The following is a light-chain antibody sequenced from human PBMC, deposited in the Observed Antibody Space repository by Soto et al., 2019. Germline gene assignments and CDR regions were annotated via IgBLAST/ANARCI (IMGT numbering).Light chain of an antibody. Sequence: EIVMTQSPGTLSGSPGGRATLSCRASQSVSSDLAWYQQNPGQAPRLLIDDASTRATGIPARFIGSGSGTEFTLTISSLQSEDFAVYYCQQYNKWPVTFGQGTKVEIK. V-gene: IGKV3-15*01. CDR2: DAS. CDR1: QSVSSD. CDR3: QQYNKWPVT. J-gene: IGKJ1*01.